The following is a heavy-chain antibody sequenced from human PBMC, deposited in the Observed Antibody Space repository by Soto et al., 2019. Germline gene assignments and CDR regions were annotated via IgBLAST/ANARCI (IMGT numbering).Heavy chain of an antibody. Sequence: GASVKGSCKASGYTFTSDAMHWVRQAPGQRLEWMGWINAGNGNTKYSQKFQGRVTITRDTSASTAYMELSSLRSEDTAVYYCARDRAARPRWYFDLWGRGTLVTVSS. V-gene: IGHV1-3*01. CDR1: GYTFTSDA. J-gene: IGHJ2*01. D-gene: IGHD6-6*01. CDR3: ARDRAARPRWYFDL. CDR2: INAGNGNT.